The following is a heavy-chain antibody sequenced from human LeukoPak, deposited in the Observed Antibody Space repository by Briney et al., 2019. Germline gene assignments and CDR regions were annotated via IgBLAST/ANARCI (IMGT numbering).Heavy chain of an antibody. V-gene: IGHV3-30*02. Sequence: PGGSLRLSCAASGFTFSSYGMHWVRQAPGKGLAWVTFIHHDGSNKYYADSVKGRFTISRDNSKNTLYLQMNSLRAEDTAVYYCARSGILWRIFDYWGQGTLVTVSS. CDR3: ARSGILWRIFDY. CDR2: IHHDGSNK. D-gene: IGHD2-21*01. CDR1: GFTFSSYG. J-gene: IGHJ4*02.